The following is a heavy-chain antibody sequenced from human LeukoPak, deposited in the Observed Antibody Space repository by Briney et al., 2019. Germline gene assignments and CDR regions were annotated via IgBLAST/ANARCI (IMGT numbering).Heavy chain of an antibody. Sequence: GGSLRLSCAASGFTFSSYGMHWARLAPGKGLEWVSAISGSGGSTYYADSVKGRFTISRDNSKNTLYLQMNSLRAEDTAVYYCAKVRYSSSWYGLFDYWGQGTLVTVSS. CDR3: AKVRYSSSWYGLFDY. J-gene: IGHJ4*02. V-gene: IGHV3-23*01. CDR2: ISGSGGST. CDR1: GFTFSSYG. D-gene: IGHD6-13*01.